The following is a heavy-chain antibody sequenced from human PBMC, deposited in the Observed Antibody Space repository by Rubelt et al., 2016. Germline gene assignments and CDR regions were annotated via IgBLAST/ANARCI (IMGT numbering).Heavy chain of an antibody. CDR3: ASVAYSSGWYPFHYFDY. D-gene: IGHD6-19*01. J-gene: IGHJ4*02. Sequence: QVQLVQSGAEVKKPGFSVKVSCKASGGTFSSYAISWVRQAPGQGLEWMGGIIPIFGTANYAQKFQGRVRITADESTRTAYMELSSLRSEDTAVYYCASVAYSSGWYPFHYFDYWGQGTLVTVSS. CDR1: GGTFSSYA. CDR2: IIPIFGTA. V-gene: IGHV1-69*01.